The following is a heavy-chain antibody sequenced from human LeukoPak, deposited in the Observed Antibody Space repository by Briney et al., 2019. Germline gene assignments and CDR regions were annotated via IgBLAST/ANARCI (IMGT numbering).Heavy chain of an antibody. J-gene: IGHJ4*02. CDR2: ISYDGSNK. CDR1: GFTFSSYG. D-gene: IGHD6-19*01. Sequence: PGRSLRLSCAASGFTFSSYGMHWVRQAPGKGLEWVAVISYDGSNKYYADSVKGRFTISRDNSKNTLYLQMNSLRAEDTAVYYCASPTVAGTPYFDYWGQGTLVTVSS. CDR3: ASPTVAGTPYFDY. V-gene: IGHV3-30*03.